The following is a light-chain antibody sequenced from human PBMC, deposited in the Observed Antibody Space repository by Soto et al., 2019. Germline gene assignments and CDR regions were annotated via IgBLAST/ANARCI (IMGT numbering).Light chain of an antibody. CDR1: QSVGSN. CDR2: GAS. CDR3: QQYNNWLRRT. Sequence: SQSPSTLSVSTGERATLSCRTSQSVGSNLAWYQQKPGQAPRLLIYGASTRATGIPARFSGSGSGTEFTLTTSSLQSEDVAVYYCQQYNNWLRRTFGQGTKV. J-gene: IGKJ1*01. V-gene: IGKV3-15*01.